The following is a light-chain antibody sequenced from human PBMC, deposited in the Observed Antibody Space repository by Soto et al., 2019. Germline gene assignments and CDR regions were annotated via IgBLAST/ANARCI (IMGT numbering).Light chain of an antibody. V-gene: IGKV3-15*01. J-gene: IGKJ1*01. Sequence: EIVMTQSPATLSVSPGERATLSCRASQSVSSNLAWYQQKPGQAPRLLIYGASTRATGIPARFSGSGSGTEFTLNISSLQSEDFSVYYCQQYNNWPPLTCGHGTKVEIK. CDR1: QSVSSN. CDR3: QQYNNWPPLT. CDR2: GAS.